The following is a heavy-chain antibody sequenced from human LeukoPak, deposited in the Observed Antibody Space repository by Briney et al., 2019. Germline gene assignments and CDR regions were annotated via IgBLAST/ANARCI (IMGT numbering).Heavy chain of an antibody. CDR3: ARPKAMIVVSAFDI. V-gene: IGHV4-38-2*01. CDR2: IYHSGST. CDR1: GYSIGSGYY. D-gene: IGHD3-22*01. J-gene: IGHJ3*02. Sequence: RPSETLSLTCAVSGYSIGSGYYGAWIRQPPGKGGAWIGSIYHSGSTYYNPSLKSRVTISVDTSKNQFSLKLSSVTAADTAVYYCARPKAMIVVSAFDIWGQGTMVTVSS.